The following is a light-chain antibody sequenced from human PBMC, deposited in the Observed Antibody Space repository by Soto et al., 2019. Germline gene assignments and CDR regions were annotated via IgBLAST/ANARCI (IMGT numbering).Light chain of an antibody. V-gene: IGKV4-1*01. CDR3: QQYESTPPT. J-gene: IGKJ2*01. CDR2: WAS. Sequence: DIVMTQSPDSLAVSLGERATINCKSSQSVLYSSNNKNYLAWHQQRPGKPPKLLIYWASTRESGVPDRFSGSGSGTDFTLTITSLQAEDVAVYYCQQYESTPPTFGQGTKLEIK. CDR1: QSVLYSSNNKNY.